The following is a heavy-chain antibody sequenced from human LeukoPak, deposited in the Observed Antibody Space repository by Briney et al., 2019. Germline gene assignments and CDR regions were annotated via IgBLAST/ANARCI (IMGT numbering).Heavy chain of an antibody. J-gene: IGHJ6*02. CDR3: ARGPKVYGDYCGMDV. V-gene: IGHV4-39*01. CDR2: IYYSGST. D-gene: IGHD2-8*01. CDR1: GGSISSYY. Sequence: PSETLSLTCTVSGGSISSYYWGWIRQPPGKGLEWIGSIYYSGSTYYNPSLKSRVTISVDTSKNQFSLKLSSVTAADTAVYYCARGPKVYGDYCGMDVWGQGTTVTVSS.